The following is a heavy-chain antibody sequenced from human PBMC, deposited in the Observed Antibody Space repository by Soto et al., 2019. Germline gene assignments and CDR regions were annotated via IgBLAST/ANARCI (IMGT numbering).Heavy chain of an antibody. CDR3: AKDGSQKDDDGNWLGS. CDR2: ISWDGGTT. D-gene: IGHD3-16*01. J-gene: IGHJ5*01. CDR1: GFTFEDYT. V-gene: IGHV3-43*01. Sequence: EVQLVESGGDVVQPGGSLRLSCAASGFTFEDYTIHWVRQAPGKALEWVSLISWDGGTTYYTHSVKGRFTISRDNSKNSLYLQMNSLGPEDTALYYCAKDGSQKDDDGNWLGSWGQGTLVTVSS.